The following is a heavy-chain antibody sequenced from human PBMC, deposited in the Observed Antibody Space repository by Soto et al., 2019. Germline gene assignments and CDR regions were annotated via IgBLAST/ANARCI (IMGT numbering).Heavy chain of an antibody. CDR1: GGTFSSYA. CDR2: IIPMFGTA. J-gene: IGHJ6*02. CDR3: ERDYSGSGTYGMDV. V-gene: IGHV1-69*01. D-gene: IGHD3-10*01. Sequence: QVQLVQSGAEVKKPGSSVKVSCKASGGTFSSYAVRWVRQAPGQGLEWMGGIIPMFGTANYAQNFQGRVTITADEYTSTTYMELSSLRSEDTDVSYCERDYSGSGTYGMDVWGQGTTVTVSS.